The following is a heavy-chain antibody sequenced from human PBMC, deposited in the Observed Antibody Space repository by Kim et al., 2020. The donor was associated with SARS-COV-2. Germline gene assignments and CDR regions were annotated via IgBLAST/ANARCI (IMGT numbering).Heavy chain of an antibody. J-gene: IGHJ6*03. CDR2: ISYDGSNK. CDR1: GFTFSSYG. V-gene: IGHV3-30*18. D-gene: IGHD3-22*01. Sequence: GGSLRLSCAASGFTFSSYGMHWVRQAPGKGLEWVAVISYDGSNKYYADSVKGRFTISRDNSKNTLYLQMNSLRAEDTAVYYCAKDLKVRGYWDSYMDVWGKGTTVTVSS. CDR3: AKDLKVRGYWDSYMDV.